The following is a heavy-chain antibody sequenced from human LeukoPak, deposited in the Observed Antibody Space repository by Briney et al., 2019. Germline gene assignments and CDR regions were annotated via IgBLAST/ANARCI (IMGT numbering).Heavy chain of an antibody. CDR2: INHRGST. V-gene: IGHV4-34*01. CDR1: GGSFSGYY. Sequence: SETLSLTCAVYGGSFSGYYWSWIRQPPGKGLEWIGEINHRGSTNYKPSLKSRVTISVDTSKNQFSLKLSSVTAADTAVYYCARQKTGTTPNWFDPWGQGTLVTVSS. J-gene: IGHJ5*02. CDR3: ARQKTGTTPNWFDP. D-gene: IGHD1-1*01.